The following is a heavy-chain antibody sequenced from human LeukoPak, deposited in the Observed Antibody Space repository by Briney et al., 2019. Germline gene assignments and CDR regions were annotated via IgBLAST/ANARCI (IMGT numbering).Heavy chain of an antibody. Sequence: SQTLSLTCTVSGGSISSGGYYWSWIRQHPGKGLEWIGYIYYSGSTHYNPSLKSRVTISVDTSKNQFSLKLSSVTAANTAVYYCARQRQWGLDYWGQGTLVTVPS. J-gene: IGHJ4*02. CDR1: GGSISSGGYY. CDR3: ARQRQWGLDY. V-gene: IGHV4-31*03. D-gene: IGHD6-19*01. CDR2: IYYSGST.